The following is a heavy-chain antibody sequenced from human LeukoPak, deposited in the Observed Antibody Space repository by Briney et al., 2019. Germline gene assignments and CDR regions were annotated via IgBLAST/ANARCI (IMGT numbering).Heavy chain of an antibody. V-gene: IGHV3-7*01. CDR3: ARDGVRDGLYFDR. CDR2: INQDGSEK. Sequence: PGGSLRLSCAASGFTFSSYWMNWVRQAPGKGLEWVASINQDGSEKYYLDSVKGRFTISRDNAKNSLYLQMNSLRDEDTAVYSCARDGVRDGLYFDRWGQGTLVTASS. J-gene: IGHJ4*02. D-gene: IGHD5-24*01. CDR1: GFTFSSYW.